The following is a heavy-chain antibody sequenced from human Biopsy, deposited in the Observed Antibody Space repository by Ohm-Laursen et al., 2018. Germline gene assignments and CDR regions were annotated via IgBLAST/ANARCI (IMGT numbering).Heavy chain of an antibody. CDR3: ARGPSGVATIG. CDR1: GFTFSSYG. CDR2: IWYDGSNK. Sequence: SLRLSCAASGFTFSSYGIHWVRQAPGKGLEWVAVIWYDGSNKYSADSVKGRFSISRDSSKNTLYLQMNSLRVEDTAVYYCARGPSGVATIGRGQGTLVTVSS. V-gene: IGHV3-33*01. J-gene: IGHJ4*02. D-gene: IGHD5-24*01.